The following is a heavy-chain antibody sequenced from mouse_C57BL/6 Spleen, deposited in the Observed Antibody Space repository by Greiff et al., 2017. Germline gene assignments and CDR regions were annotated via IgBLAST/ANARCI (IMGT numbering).Heavy chain of an antibody. J-gene: IGHJ4*01. CDR3: ARYLFHYAMDY. CDR1: GYTFTDYY. Sequence: VEPGASVKISCKASGYTFTDYYINWVKQRPGQGLEWIGWIYPGSGNTKYNEKFKGKATLTVDTSSSTAYMQLSSLTSEDSAVYFCARYLFHYAMDYWGQGTSVTVSS. D-gene: IGHD1-1*01. CDR2: IYPGSGNT. V-gene: IGHV1-84*01.